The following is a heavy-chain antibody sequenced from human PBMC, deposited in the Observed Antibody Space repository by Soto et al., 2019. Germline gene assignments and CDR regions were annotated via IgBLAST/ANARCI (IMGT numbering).Heavy chain of an antibody. D-gene: IGHD3-22*01. CDR3: ARDYDSSGYYYQY. CDR2: VYFSGST. CDR1: GGSISNSY. Sequence: PSETLSLTCTVSGGSISNSYWGWIRQPPGKELEWIGYVYFSGSTSYNPSLKSRVTISVDTSKNQFALKLGSVTAADTAVYYCARDYDSSGYYYQYWGQGTLVTVSS. J-gene: IGHJ4*02. V-gene: IGHV4-59*01.